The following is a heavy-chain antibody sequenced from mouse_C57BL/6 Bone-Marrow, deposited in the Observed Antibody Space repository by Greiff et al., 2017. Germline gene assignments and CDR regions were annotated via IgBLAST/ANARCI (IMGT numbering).Heavy chain of an antibody. J-gene: IGHJ3*01. Sequence: VQLVESGPGLVQPSQSLSITCTVSGFSLTSYGVHWVRQSPGKGLEWLGVIWSGGSTDYYAAFISRLSISKDNSKSQVFFKMNSLQADDTAIYYCARNSDYYGSAWFAYWGQGTLVTVSA. D-gene: IGHD1-1*01. CDR3: ARNSDYYGSAWFAY. V-gene: IGHV2-2*01. CDR2: IWSGGST. CDR1: GFSLTSYG.